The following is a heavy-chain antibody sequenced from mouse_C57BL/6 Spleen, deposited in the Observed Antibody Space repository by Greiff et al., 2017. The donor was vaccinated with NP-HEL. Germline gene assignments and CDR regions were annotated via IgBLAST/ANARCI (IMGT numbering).Heavy chain of an antibody. Sequence: VQRVESGAELVKPGASVKLSCKASGYTFTSYWMQWVKQRPGQGLEWIGEIDPSASYTNYNQKFKGKATLTVDTSSSTAYMQLSSLTSEDSAVYYCARSIYYYAMDYWGQGTAVTVSS. J-gene: IGHJ4*01. CDR3: ARSIYYYAMDY. CDR1: GYTFTSYW. V-gene: IGHV1-50*01. CDR2: IDPSASYT.